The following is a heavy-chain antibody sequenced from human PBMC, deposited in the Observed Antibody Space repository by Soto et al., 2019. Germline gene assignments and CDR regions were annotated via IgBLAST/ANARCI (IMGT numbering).Heavy chain of an antibody. V-gene: IGHV3-23*01. D-gene: IGHD6-13*01. CDR1: GFSFSNYA. CDR2: ISATGYAT. Sequence: EVQLLESGGGLVQPGGSLRLSCEASGFSFSNYAMSWVRQTPGKGLEWVSGISATGYATFYAESVKGRFTISRDNSKNALYVQMNDLRGDDTATYYCVKDRLDRAPAGWVACWGQGALVTVSS. CDR3: VKDRLDRAPAGWVAC. J-gene: IGHJ5*01.